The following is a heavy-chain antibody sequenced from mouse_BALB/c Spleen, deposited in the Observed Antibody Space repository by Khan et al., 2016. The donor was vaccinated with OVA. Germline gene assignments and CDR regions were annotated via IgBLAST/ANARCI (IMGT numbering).Heavy chain of an antibody. CDR1: GYTFADYI. J-gene: IGHJ3*01. V-gene: IGHV1S29*02. D-gene: IGHD1-2*01. CDR3: ARSGYGSFAF. CDR2: IYPNNGDT. Sequence: VQLKQSGPELVKPGASVKISCRASGYTFADYIMDWVKQSHGTSLEWIGYIYPNNGDTGYNQKFKTKATLTVDSSSNTAYMELRSLTSEDSAVYYCARSGYGSFAFWGQGTLVTVSA.